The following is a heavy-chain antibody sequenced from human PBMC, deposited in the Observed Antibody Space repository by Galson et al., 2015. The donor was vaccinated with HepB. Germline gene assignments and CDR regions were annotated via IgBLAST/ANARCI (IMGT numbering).Heavy chain of an antibody. J-gene: IGHJ5*02. CDR3: AKDRSRARDDWGRVKNWFDP. CDR2: VSAYNGKT. V-gene: IGHV1-18*04. CDR1: GYTFTSYG. Sequence: QSGAEVKKPGASVKVSCKASGYTFTSYGINWVRQAPGQGLEWMGRVSAYNGKTNYAETLPGRVTMITDTSTSPAYMELRSLRSDDTAGYYCAKDRSRARDDWGRVKNWFDPWGQGTLVNVSS. D-gene: IGHD3-16*01.